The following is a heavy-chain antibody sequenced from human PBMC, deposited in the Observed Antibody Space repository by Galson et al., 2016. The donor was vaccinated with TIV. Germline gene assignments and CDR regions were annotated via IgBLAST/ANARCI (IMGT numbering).Heavy chain of an antibody. CDR2: IYESGTT. D-gene: IGHD4-17*01. CDR3: MREGSTVTMHHYFGMDV. CDR1: SYSIKSGYC. Sequence: LTCVVSSYSIKSGYCWGWVRQPPGKGLQWIGSIYESGTTYSNPSLKSRLTLSVDTSKNEFSLKLSSVTAADTAVYYCMREGSTVTMHHYFGMDVWGQGTSVTVSS. J-gene: IGHJ6*02. V-gene: IGHV4-38-2*02.